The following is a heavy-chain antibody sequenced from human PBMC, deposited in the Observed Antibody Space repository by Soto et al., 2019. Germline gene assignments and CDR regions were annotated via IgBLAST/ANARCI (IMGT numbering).Heavy chain of an antibody. D-gene: IGHD4-17*01. CDR1: GYTFTSYY. CDR2: INPSGGST. J-gene: IGHJ6*04. Sequence: ASVKVSCKASGYTFTSYYMHWVRQAPGQGLEWMGIINPSGGSTSYAQKFQGRVTMTRDTSTSTVYMELSSLRSEDTAVYYCARDRSHSDYGDSVPWMDVWGKGTTVTVSS. V-gene: IGHV1-46*03. CDR3: ARDRSHSDYGDSVPWMDV.